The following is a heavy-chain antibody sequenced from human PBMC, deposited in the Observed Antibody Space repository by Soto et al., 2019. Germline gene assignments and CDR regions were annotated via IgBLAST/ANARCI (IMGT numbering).Heavy chain of an antibody. Sequence: SETLSLTCAVYGGSFSGYYWSWIRQPPGKGLEWIGEINHSGSTNYNPSLKSRVTISVDTSKNQFSLKLSSVTAADTAVYYCARVRVVPAAILSSYYYGMDVWGQGTTVTVS. CDR2: INHSGST. CDR1: GGSFSGYY. J-gene: IGHJ6*02. V-gene: IGHV4-34*01. D-gene: IGHD2-2*02. CDR3: ARVRVVPAAILSSYYYGMDV.